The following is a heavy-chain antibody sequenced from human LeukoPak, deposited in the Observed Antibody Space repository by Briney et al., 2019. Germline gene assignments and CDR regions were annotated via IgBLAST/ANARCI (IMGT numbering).Heavy chain of an antibody. D-gene: IGHD4-17*01. CDR1: GGSFSDYS. Sequence: SETLSLTCAVYGGSFSDYSWSWIRQPPGKGLEWIGEINHSGGTNHNPSLKSRVTLSVDTSKTQFSLKLSSVTAAGTAVYYCARVYGDYVDYWGLGTLVTVSS. J-gene: IGHJ4*02. CDR2: INHSGGT. V-gene: IGHV4-34*01. CDR3: ARVYGDYVDY.